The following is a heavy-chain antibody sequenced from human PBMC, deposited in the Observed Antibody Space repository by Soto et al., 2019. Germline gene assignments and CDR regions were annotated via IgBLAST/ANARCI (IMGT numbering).Heavy chain of an antibody. CDR2: ISGSGGST. V-gene: IGHV3-23*01. D-gene: IGHD6-6*01. CDR3: AKGPSIAARYYYYGMDV. CDR1: GFTFSSYA. J-gene: IGHJ6*02. Sequence: GGSLRLSCAASGFTFSSYAMSWVRQAPGKGLEWVSAISGSGGSTYYADSVKGRFTISRDNSKNTLYLQMNSLRAEDTAVYYCAKGPSIAARYYYYGMDVWGQGTTGTVSS.